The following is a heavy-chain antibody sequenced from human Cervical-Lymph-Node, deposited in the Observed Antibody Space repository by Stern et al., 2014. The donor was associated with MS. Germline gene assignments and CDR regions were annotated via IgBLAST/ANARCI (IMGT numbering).Heavy chain of an antibody. D-gene: IGHD4-17*01. J-gene: IGHJ4*02. CDR2: IYPGDSDT. CDR3: ARDYGDYAFDY. V-gene: IGHV5-51*01. Sequence: EVQLVESGAEVKQPGESLKISCKGSGYSFTANWIAWVRQMPGKGLEWMGIIYPGDSDTRYSPSFKGQVTISADKSISTAYLQWSSLKASDTAMYYCARDYGDYAFDYWGQGTLVTVSS. CDR1: GYSFTANW.